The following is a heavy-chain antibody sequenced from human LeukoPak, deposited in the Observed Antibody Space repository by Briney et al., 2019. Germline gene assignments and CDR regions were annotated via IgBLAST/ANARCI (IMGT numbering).Heavy chain of an antibody. CDR3: ARGYCSGSSCYGHGFDI. V-gene: IGHV3-72*01. J-gene: IGHJ3*02. D-gene: IGHD2-15*01. CDR2: SRNKANSYTT. CDR1: GFIFSDHY. Sequence: GGSLRLSYAASGFIFSDHYMDWVRQAPGKGLEWVGRSRNKANSYTTEYAASVKGRFTISRDDSKNSLFLQMNSLKTEDTAVYYCARGYCSGSSCYGHGFDIWGQGTMVTVSS.